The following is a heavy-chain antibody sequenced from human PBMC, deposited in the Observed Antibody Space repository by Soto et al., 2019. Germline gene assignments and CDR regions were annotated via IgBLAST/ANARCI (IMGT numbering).Heavy chain of an antibody. D-gene: IGHD3-16*01. J-gene: IGHJ5*02. Sequence: SETLSLTCTVSGGSITNPNDYWGWIRQPPGKGLEWVGTIYFSGSTYYNPSLKSRVTISVDTSKNQFSLKLGSVTAADTAVYFCARLTGGGTTQWFDPWGPGTLVTVS. CDR3: ARLTGGGTTQWFDP. CDR1: GGSITNPNDY. V-gene: IGHV4-39*01. CDR2: IYFSGST.